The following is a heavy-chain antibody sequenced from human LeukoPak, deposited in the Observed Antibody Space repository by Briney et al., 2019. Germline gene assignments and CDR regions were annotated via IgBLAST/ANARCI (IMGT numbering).Heavy chain of an antibody. Sequence: GASVKVSCRASGYTFTNHGISWVRQAPGQGLEWMGWISAYSTNTNYAQKFQGRVTMTTDTSTSTAYMELRSLRSDDTAVYYCARVPDYYDTSGYYSWGQGTLVTVSS. CDR1: GYTFTNHG. CDR2: ISAYSTNT. V-gene: IGHV1-18*01. D-gene: IGHD3-22*01. J-gene: IGHJ4*02. CDR3: ARVPDYYDTSGYYS.